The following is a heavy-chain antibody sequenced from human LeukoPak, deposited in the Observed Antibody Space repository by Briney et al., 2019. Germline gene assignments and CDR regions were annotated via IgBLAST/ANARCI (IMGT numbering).Heavy chain of an antibody. CDR1: GYSINSGYY. CDR2: IYYSGST. CDR3: ARAAVGAKRCFDY. V-gene: IGHV4-38-2*02. Sequence: SETLSLTCTVSGYSINSGYYWSWIRQPPGKRLEWIGSIYYSGSTYSNPTLKSRLTISVDTSKNQISLNLTSVTAADAAVYYCARAAVGAKRCFDYWGQGTLVTVSS. J-gene: IGHJ4*02. D-gene: IGHD1-26*01.